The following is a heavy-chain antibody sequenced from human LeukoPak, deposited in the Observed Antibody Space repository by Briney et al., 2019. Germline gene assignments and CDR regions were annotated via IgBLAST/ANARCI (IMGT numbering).Heavy chain of an antibody. J-gene: IGHJ4*02. CDR2: IIESGESA. D-gene: IGHD4/OR15-4a*01. CDR3: ARRAGAYSHPYDY. V-gene: IGHV3-23*01. CDR1: GFTFNKYA. Sequence: GGSLRLSCAASGFTFNKYAMYWVRQAPGKGLEWVSAIIESGESAYYTDSVKGRFTISRDNAKNSLYLQMNSLRAEDTAVYYCARRAGAYSHPYDYWGQGTLVTVSS.